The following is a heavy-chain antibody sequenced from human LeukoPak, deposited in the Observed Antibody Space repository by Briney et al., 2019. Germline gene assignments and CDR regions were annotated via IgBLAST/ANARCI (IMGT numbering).Heavy chain of an antibody. CDR2: IRYDGSHK. D-gene: IGHD3-10*01. J-gene: IGHJ6*03. V-gene: IGHV3-30*02. Sequence: GGSLRLSCAASGFTFSSYGIHWVRQAPGKGLEWVTFIRYDGSHKYFADSVRGRFTISRDNSKNTLYLQMNSLRPEDTAVYYCARDAWFGESIAYYYYYMDVWGRGTTVTVSS. CDR3: ARDAWFGESIAYYYYYMDV. CDR1: GFTFSSYG.